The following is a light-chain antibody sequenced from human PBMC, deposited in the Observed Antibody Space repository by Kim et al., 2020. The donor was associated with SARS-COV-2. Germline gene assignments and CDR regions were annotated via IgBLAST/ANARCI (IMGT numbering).Light chain of an antibody. CDR1: SGSIASNY. CDR2: EDN. V-gene: IGLV6-57*04. J-gene: IGLJ3*02. CDR3: QSYDSSNWV. Sequence: NFMLTQPHSVSESPGKTVTISCTRSSGSIASNYVQWYQQRPGSAPTTVIYEDNQRPSGVPDRFSGSIDSSSNSASLTISGLKTEDEADYYCQSYDSSNWVFGGGTKRTV.